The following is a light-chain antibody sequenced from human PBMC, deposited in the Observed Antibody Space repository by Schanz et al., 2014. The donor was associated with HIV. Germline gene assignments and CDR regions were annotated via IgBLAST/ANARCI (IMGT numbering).Light chain of an antibody. V-gene: IGLV2-8*01. CDR3: SSIGGDNNLL. CDR1: SSDIG. CDR2: AVN. Sequence: QSALTQPASASGSPGQSVAISCTGASSDIGVSWYQQYPGNAPKLMIFAVNRRTSGVPDRFSGAKSGNTASLTVTGLQAEDEADYYCSSIGGDNNLLFGGGTKLTVL. J-gene: IGLJ2*01.